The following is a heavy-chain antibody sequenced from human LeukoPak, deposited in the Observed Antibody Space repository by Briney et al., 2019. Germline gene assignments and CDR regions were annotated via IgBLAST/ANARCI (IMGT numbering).Heavy chain of an antibody. J-gene: IGHJ4*02. Sequence: GGSLRLSCAASGFTFSSYAMHWVRQAPSKGLEWVAVISYDGSNKYYADSVKGRFTISRDNSKNTLYLQMNSLRAEDTAVYYCARVSTSGSYASPYFDYWGQGTLVTVSS. V-gene: IGHV3-30-3*01. D-gene: IGHD1-26*01. CDR1: GFTFSSYA. CDR3: ARVSTSGSYASPYFDY. CDR2: ISYDGSNK.